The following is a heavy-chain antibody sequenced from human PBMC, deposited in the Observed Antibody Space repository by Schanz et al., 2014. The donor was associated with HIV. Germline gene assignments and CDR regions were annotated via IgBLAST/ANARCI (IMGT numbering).Heavy chain of an antibody. J-gene: IGHJ4*02. Sequence: QVQLQESGPGLVRPSQTLSLSCSVSGVSVSSVGYFWAWIRLHPERGLEWLGYIYYSGVTYYNPSLRSRITMSIDTSKNQFSLKLSFVTAADTGVYYCARGSGLDYWGQGTQVTVSS. D-gene: IGHD1-1*01. CDR2: IYYSGVT. CDR1: GVSVSSVGYF. CDR3: ARGSGLDY. V-gene: IGHV4-31*02.